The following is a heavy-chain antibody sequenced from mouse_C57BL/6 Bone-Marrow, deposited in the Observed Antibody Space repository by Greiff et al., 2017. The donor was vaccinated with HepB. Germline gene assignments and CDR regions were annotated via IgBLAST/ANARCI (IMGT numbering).Heavy chain of an antibody. CDR2: ISYSGST. CDR1: GYSITSDY. CDR3: ARYPYYYGSSYGYFDV. Sequence: VQLQESGPGLAKPSQTLSLTCSVTGYSITSDYWNWIRKFPGNKLEYMGYISYSGSTYYNPSLKSRISITRDTSKNQYYLQLNSVTTEDTATYYCARYPYYYGSSYGYFDVWGTGTTVTVSS. V-gene: IGHV3-8*01. D-gene: IGHD1-1*01. J-gene: IGHJ1*03.